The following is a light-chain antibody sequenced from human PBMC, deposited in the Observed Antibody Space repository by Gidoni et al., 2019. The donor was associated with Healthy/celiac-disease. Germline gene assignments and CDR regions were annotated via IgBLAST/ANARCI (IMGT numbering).Light chain of an antibody. CDR1: QSVSSSY. CDR3: QQYGSSPIT. V-gene: IGKV3-20*01. Sequence: EFVLTQSPGPLSLSPGERATLSCRPSQSVSSSYLAWYQQKPGQAPRLLIYGASSRATGIPDRFSGSGSGTDFTLTISRLEPEDFAVYYCQQYGSSPITFXXXTRLEIK. J-gene: IGKJ5*01. CDR2: GAS.